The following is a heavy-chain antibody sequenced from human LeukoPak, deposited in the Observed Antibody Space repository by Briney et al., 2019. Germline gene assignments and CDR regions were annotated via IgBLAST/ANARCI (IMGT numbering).Heavy chain of an antibody. CDR3: ARGPSGYHNT. V-gene: IGHV3-48*01. CDR2: ISSGSSTI. CDR1: GFTFSSYE. J-gene: IGHJ4*02. D-gene: IGHD5-12*01. Sequence: GGSLRLSCAASGFTFSSYEMKWVRQVPGKGLEWVSYISSGSSTIYYADSVKGRFTISRDNSKNTLYLQMNSLRAEDTAVYYCARGPSGYHNTGGQGTLVTVSS.